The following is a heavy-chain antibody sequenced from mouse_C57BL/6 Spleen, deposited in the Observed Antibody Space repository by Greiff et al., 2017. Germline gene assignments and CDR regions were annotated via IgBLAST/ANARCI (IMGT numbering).Heavy chain of an antibody. CDR2: INPGSGGT. D-gene: IGHD1-1*01. CDR1: GYAFTNYL. Sequence: VQLQQSGAELVRPGTSVKVSCKASGYAFTNYLIEWVKQRPGQGLEWIGVINPGSGGTNYNEKFKGKATLTADKSSSTAYMQLSSLTSEDSAVXFCARRSYYGSSRYYYAMDYWGRGTSVTVSS. J-gene: IGHJ4*01. CDR3: ARRSYYGSSRYYYAMDY. V-gene: IGHV1-54*01.